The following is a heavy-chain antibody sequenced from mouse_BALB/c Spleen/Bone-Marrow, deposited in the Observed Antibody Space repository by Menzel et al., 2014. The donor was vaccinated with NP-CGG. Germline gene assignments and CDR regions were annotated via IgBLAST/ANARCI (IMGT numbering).Heavy chain of an antibody. V-gene: IGHV1-54*01. CDR1: GYAFTNYL. J-gene: IGHJ4*01. Sequence: QVQLKESGAEPVRPGTSVKVSCKASGYAFTNYLIEWVKQRPGQGLEWIGVINPGSGGTNYNEKFKGKATLTADKSSSTAYMQLSSLTSDDSAVYFCARQLGPPYAMDYWGQGTSVTVSS. D-gene: IGHD3-1*01. CDR2: INPGSGGT. CDR3: ARQLGPPYAMDY.